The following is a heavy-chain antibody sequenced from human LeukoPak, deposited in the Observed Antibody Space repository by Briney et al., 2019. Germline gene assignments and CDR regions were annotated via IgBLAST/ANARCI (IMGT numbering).Heavy chain of an antibody. CDR1: GVSISSYY. CDR3: ARGYSRSYYYYYYYMDV. CDR2: INHSGST. J-gene: IGHJ6*03. Sequence: PSETLSLTCTVSGVSISSYYWSWIRQPPGKGLEWIGEINHSGSTNYNPSLKSRVTISVDTSKNQFSLKLSSVTAADTAVYYCARGYSRSYYYYYYYMDVWGKGTTVTVSS. V-gene: IGHV4-34*01. D-gene: IGHD6-13*01.